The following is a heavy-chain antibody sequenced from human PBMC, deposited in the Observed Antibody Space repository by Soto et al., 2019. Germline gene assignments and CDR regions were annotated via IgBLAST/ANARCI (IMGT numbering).Heavy chain of an antibody. V-gene: IGHV3-74*01. CDR3: AMRGVYTFGLSY. D-gene: IGHD5-18*01. J-gene: IGHJ4*02. Sequence: EVQLVESGGGLVQPGGSLRLSCAVSGFTFSSFWMHWVRQAPGEGLVWVSRINTDGSSTSYADSVKGRFTISRDNAKNTLYLQMNSLRDEDMAIDYCAMRGVYTFGLSYWGQGTLVTVSS. CDR1: GFTFSSFW. CDR2: INTDGSST.